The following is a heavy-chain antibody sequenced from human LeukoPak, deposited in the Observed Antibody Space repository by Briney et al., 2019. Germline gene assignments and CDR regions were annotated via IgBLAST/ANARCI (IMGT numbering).Heavy chain of an antibody. CDR1: GFTFSSYW. J-gene: IGHJ4*02. CDR2: IRQDGSEK. Sequence: GGSLRLSCAASGFTFSSYWMSWFRQAPGKGLDWVANIRQDGSEKYYVDSVKGRYTISRDNAQNSLYLQMNSLRAEDTAVYYCARDKGDDEGSKFDFWGQGTLVTVSS. V-gene: IGHV3-7*03. D-gene: IGHD5-24*01. CDR3: ARDKGDDEGSKFDF.